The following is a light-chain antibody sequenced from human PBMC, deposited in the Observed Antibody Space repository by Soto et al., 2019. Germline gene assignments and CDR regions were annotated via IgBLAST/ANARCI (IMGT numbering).Light chain of an antibody. CDR3: QHRGKWPRT. CDR1: QSVGSD. V-gene: IGKV3-11*01. J-gene: IGKJ2*01. Sequence: EIVLTQSPATLSLSPGERVTLSCRASQSVGSDLAWYQQKPGQAPRLLIYGASNRATGIPARFSGSGYGKDFSITISNLESGDFAVYYCQHRGKWPRTFGQGTKLEIK. CDR2: GAS.